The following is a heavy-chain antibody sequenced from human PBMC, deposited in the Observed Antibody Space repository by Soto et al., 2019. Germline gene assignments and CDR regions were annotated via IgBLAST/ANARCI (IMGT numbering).Heavy chain of an antibody. Sequence: EVQLVESGGGLIQPGGSLRLSCAASGFTVSNNYMSWVRQAPGKGLEWVSEIYTGGSTYYADSVKGRFTISRDNSKNTVFLQMNSLRAEDTAVYYCARARSGWAEGGFDYWGQGTLVTVSS. D-gene: IGHD3-22*01. V-gene: IGHV3-53*01. CDR1: GFTVSNNY. CDR3: ARARSGWAEGGFDY. CDR2: IYTGGST. J-gene: IGHJ4*02.